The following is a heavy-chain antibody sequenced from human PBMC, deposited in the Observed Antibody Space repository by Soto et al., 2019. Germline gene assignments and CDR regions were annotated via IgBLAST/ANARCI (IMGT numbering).Heavy chain of an antibody. D-gene: IGHD3-10*01. CDR2: IYYSGST. CDR1: GGSISSGGYY. J-gene: IGHJ4*02. CDR3: ARRNYYGSGSYYDAPEFDY. V-gene: IGHV4-31*03. Sequence: SETLSLTCTVSGGSISSGGYYWSWIRQHPGKGLEWIGYIYYSGSTYYNPSLKSRVTISVDTSKNQFSLKLSSVTAADTAVYYCARRNYYGSGSYYDAPEFDYWGQGTLVTVSS.